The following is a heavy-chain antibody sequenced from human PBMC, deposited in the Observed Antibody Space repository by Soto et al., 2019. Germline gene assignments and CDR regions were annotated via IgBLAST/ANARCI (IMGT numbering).Heavy chain of an antibody. CDR1: GFTFSSYS. Sequence: GGSLRLSCAASGFTFSSYSMNWVRQAPGKGLEWVSSISSSSSYIYYADSVKGRFTISRDNAKNSLYLQMNSLRAEDTAVYYCAIFGREVGYDILTGYYGDNWFDPWGQGTLVTVSS. J-gene: IGHJ5*02. CDR2: ISSSSSYI. D-gene: IGHD3-9*01. CDR3: AIFGREVGYDILTGYYGDNWFDP. V-gene: IGHV3-21*01.